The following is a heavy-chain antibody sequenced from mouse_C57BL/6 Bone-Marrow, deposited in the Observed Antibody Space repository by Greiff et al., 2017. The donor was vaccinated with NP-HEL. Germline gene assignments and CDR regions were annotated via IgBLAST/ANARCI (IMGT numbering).Heavy chain of an antibody. CDR1: GYTFTSYW. Sequence: QVQLKQPGAELVKPGASVKLSCKASGYTFTSYWMHWVKQRPGRGLEWIGRIDPNSGGTKYNEKFKSKATLTVDKPSSTAYMQLSSLTSEDSAVYYCARGAILYYGSSWYFDVWGTGTTVTVSS. V-gene: IGHV1-72*01. CDR3: ARGAILYYGSSWYFDV. D-gene: IGHD1-1*01. J-gene: IGHJ1*03. CDR2: IDPNSGGT.